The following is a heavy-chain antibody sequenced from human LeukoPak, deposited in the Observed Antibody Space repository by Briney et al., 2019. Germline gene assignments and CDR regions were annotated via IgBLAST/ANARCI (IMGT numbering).Heavy chain of an antibody. J-gene: IGHJ4*02. CDR2: IYPGDSDT. D-gene: IGHD1-20*01. V-gene: IGHV5-51*01. Sequence: GESLKISCKGPGYSFTSYWIGWVRQMPGKGLEWMGIIYPGDSDTRYSPSFQGQVTISADRSISTAYLQWSSLKASDTAMYYCARGGNYNWIFFDYWGQGTLVTVSS. CDR1: GYSFTSYW. CDR3: ARGGNYNWIFFDY.